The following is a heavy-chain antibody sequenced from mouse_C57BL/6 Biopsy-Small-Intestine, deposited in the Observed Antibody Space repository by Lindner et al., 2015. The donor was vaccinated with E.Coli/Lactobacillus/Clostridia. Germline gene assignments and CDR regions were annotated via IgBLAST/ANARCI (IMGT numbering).Heavy chain of an antibody. CDR2: ISPGSGGT. CDR3: ARSHYLGSRYFDV. D-gene: IGHD1-1*01. J-gene: IGHJ1*03. CDR1: GYAFTNYF. Sequence: VQLQESGAELVRPGTSVKVSCKASGYAFTNYFIEWVKQRPGQGLEWIGVISPGSGGTNYNEEFKGKATLTADKSSSTAYMQLSSLTSEDSAVYFCARSHYLGSRYFDVWGTGTTVTVSS. V-gene: IGHV1-54*01.